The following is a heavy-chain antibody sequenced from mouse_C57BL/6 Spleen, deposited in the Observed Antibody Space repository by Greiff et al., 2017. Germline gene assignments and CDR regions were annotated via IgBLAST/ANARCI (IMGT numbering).Heavy chain of an antibody. J-gene: IGHJ1*03. CDR2: IDPSDSYT. CDR3: ARDPNCYGGSYWWFAV. Sequence: QVQLQQPGAELVMPGASVKLSCKASGYTFTSYWMHWVKQRPGQGLEWIGEIDPSDSYTNYNQKFKGKSTLTVDKSSNTAYIQLSSLTSEDSAVYYCARDPNCYGGSYWWFAVWGTGTTVTVSA. CDR1: GYTFTSYW. V-gene: IGHV1-69*01. D-gene: IGHD1-1*01.